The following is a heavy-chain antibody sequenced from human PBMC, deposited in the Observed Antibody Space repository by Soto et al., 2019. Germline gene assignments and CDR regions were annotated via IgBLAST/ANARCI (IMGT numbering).Heavy chain of an antibody. V-gene: IGHV3-23*01. Sequence: GGSLRLSCAASGFTFSSYAMSWVRQAPGKGLEWVSAISGSGGSTYYADSVKGRFTIARDNSKNTLYLQMNSLRAEDTAVYYCAKDLGSSGYYSYPFDYWGQGNLVTVSS. CDR3: AKDLGSSGYYSYPFDY. CDR1: GFTFSSYA. D-gene: IGHD3-22*01. J-gene: IGHJ4*02. CDR2: ISGSGGST.